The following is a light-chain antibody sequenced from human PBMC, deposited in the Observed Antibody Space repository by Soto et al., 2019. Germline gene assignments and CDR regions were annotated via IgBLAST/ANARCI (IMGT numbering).Light chain of an antibody. V-gene: IGLV2-14*01. CDR2: EVT. CDR1: SSDVGGYDY. Sequence: QSALTQPASVSGSPGQSITISCTGTSSDVGGYDYVSWYQQHPDKAPKLIVYEVTHRPSGVSNRFSGSKSGNTASLTISGLQAEDEAEYYCSSLTSGSTRVFGTGTKVTVL. CDR3: SSLTSGSTRV. J-gene: IGLJ1*01.